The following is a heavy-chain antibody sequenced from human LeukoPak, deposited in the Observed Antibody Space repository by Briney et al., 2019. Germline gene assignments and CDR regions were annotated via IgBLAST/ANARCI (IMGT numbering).Heavy chain of an antibody. CDR2: IRSKAYGGTT. V-gene: IGHV3-49*04. CDR1: GFTFGDYA. Sequence: GGSLRLSCTASGFTFGDYAMSWVRQAPGKGLEWVGFIRSKAYGGTTEYAASVKGRFTISRDDSKSIAYLQMNSLKTEDTAVYYCISDFNAVAGTGGLLSTSGGQGTWSPSPQ. CDR3: ISDFNAVAGTGGLLSTS. J-gene: IGHJ4*02. D-gene: IGHD6-19*01.